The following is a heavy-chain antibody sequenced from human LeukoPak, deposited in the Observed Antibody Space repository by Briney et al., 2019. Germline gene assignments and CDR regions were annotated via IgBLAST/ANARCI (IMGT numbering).Heavy chain of an antibody. J-gene: IGHJ5*02. CDR2: IGGGGENT. D-gene: IGHD6-13*01. Sequence: GGSLRLSCAASGFTFNSYALSWVRQAPGKGLEWVSTIGGGGENTYYADSVKGRFTISRDSSKNTVYLHMKSLRAEDTAVYYCAKDLTRIAAAGATNWFDPWGQGTLVTVSS. CDR3: AKDLTRIAAAGATNWFDP. CDR1: GFTFNSYA. V-gene: IGHV3-23*01.